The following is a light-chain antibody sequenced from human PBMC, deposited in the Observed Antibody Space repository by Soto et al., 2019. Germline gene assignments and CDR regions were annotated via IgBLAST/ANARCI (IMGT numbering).Light chain of an antibody. CDR3: QQYSASPT. J-gene: IGKJ4*02. CDR1: QSVGTT. CDR2: GAS. V-gene: IGKV3-15*01. Sequence: EIFMTQSPATLSVSPGEKVILSCRASQSVGTTLAWYQQKPGQAPSLLIRGASTRATAVPARFSGSGSGTEFTLTISSLQSEDFAIYYCQQYSASPTFGGGTTLEIK.